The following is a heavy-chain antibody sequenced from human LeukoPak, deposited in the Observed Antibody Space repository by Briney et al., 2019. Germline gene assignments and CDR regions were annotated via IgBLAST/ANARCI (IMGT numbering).Heavy chain of an antibody. J-gene: IGHJ5*02. V-gene: IGHV3-48*03. CDR3: ARDRLRLEKFDP. D-gene: IGHD3-16*01. CDR1: GFTFSSYE. CDR2: ISSSGSTI. Sequence: GSPRLSCAASGFTFSSYEMNWVGQAPGKGLEWVSYISSSGSTIYYADSVKGRFTISRDNAKNSLYLQMNSLRAEDTAVYYCARDRLRLEKFDPWVQGTLATVSS.